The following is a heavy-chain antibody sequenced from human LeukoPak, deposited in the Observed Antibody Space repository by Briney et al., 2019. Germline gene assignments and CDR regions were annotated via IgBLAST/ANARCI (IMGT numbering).Heavy chain of an antibody. CDR2: ISPYNGNT. CDR3: ARGAVSPDY. D-gene: IGHD4-17*01. Sequence: ASVKVSCKASGYAFSSYGFTWVRQAPGQGLEWMGWISPYNGNTIYAQKLQGRVTMTTDTPTSTAYMELRSLRSDDTAVYYCARGAVSPDYWGQGTLITVSS. V-gene: IGHV1-18*01. J-gene: IGHJ4*02. CDR1: GYAFSSYG.